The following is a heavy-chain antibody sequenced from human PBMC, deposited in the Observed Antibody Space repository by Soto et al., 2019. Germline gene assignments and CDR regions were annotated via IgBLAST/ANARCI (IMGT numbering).Heavy chain of an antibody. J-gene: IGHJ4*02. CDR3: ARTTLFGAFDY. CDR1: GGSISSGGYY. Sequence: SETLSLTCTVSGGSISSGGYYWSWIRQNPGKGLEWIGYIYYSGSTYYNPSLKSRMTISVDTSKNEFSLNVTSVTAADMAVYFCARTTLFGAFDYWGQGTLVTVSS. D-gene: IGHD3-10*01. CDR2: IYYSGST. V-gene: IGHV4-31*03.